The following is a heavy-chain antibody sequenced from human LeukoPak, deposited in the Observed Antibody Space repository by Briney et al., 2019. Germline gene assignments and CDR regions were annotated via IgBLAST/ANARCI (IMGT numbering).Heavy chain of an antibody. CDR2: TRNKANSYTT. CDR3: ARSITIFGVVITYFDY. CDR1: GFTFSDHY. V-gene: IGHV3-72*01. J-gene: IGHJ4*02. D-gene: IGHD3-3*01. Sequence: GGSLRLSCAASGFTFSDHYMDWVRQAPGKGLEWVGRTRNKANSYTTEYAASVKGRFTISRDDSKNSLYLQMNSLKTEDTAVYYCARSITIFGVVITYFDYWGQGTLVTVSS.